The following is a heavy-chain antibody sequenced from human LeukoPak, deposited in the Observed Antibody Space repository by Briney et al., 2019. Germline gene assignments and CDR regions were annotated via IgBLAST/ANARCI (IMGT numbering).Heavy chain of an antibody. CDR2: IGGSGGST. V-gene: IGHV3-23*01. CDR3: AKAQELGNYEFFLFDY. J-gene: IGHJ4*02. CDR1: GFTFSDYY. Sequence: PGGSLRLSCAASGFTFSDYYMSWIRQAPGKGLEWVSGIGGSGGSTYYADSVKGRFTISRDNSKNTLYLQMNSLRAEDTAVYYCAKAQELGNYEFFLFDYWGQGTLVTVSS. D-gene: IGHD7-27*01.